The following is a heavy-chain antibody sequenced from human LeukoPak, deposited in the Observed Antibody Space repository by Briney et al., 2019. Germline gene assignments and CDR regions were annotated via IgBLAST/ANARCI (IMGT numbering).Heavy chain of an antibody. D-gene: IGHD2-21*02. Sequence: GGSLRLSCAASGFTFSSYAMNWVRQAPGKGLEWVSSISSSSSYIYYADSVKGRFTISRDNAKNTLYLQMNSLRAEDTAVYYCARDLGVTGWFDPWGQGTLVTVSS. V-gene: IGHV3-21*01. J-gene: IGHJ5*02. CDR2: ISSSSSYI. CDR1: GFTFSSYA. CDR3: ARDLGVTGWFDP.